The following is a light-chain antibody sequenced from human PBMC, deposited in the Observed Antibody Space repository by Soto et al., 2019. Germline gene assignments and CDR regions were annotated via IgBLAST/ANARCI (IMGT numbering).Light chain of an antibody. CDR2: GAS. J-gene: IGKJ2*01. CDR3: QQYGRT. CDR1: QSVNSNS. V-gene: IGKV3-20*01. Sequence: DIVLTQSPGTLSLSPGDRATLSCRSSQSVNSNSLAWYQQKPGQAPRLLIFGASTRATGIPDRFRGSGSGTDFALTINRLEPEEFAVYYCQQYGRTFGQGTKLEI.